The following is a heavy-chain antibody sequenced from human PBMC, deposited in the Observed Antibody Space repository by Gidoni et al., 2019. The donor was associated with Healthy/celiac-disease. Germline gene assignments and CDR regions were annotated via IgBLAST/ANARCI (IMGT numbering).Heavy chain of an antibody. J-gene: IGHJ4*02. CDR1: GFTFSSYA. CDR3: AKEMFGETHGLDY. V-gene: IGHV3-23*01. CDR2: VRGSGGSR. D-gene: IGHD3-10*02. Sequence: EVQLLESGGGLVQPGGSLRLSCAAFGFTFSSYAMSWVRQAQGKGLEWVSAVRGSGGSRYYADSVTGRFTISRDNSNDTLYLQMNSLRAEDTAIYDCAKEMFGETHGLDYWGQGTLVTVSS.